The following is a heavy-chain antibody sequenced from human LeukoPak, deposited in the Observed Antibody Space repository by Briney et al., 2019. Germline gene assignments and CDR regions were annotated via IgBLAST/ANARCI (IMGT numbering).Heavy chain of an antibody. J-gene: IGHJ4*02. CDR1: GASINNYY. V-gene: IGHV4-59*01. CDR3: ARVAGYCAGTTCYAFYFDY. D-gene: IGHD2-2*01. Sequence: PSETLSLTCTVSGASINNYYWSWIRQPPGKGLEWIGYIFYNGNTNNNPSLKSRVTISMDTSKTQLSLNLRSVTAADTAVYYCARVAGYCAGTTCYAFYFDYWGQGTLVTVSS. CDR2: IFYNGNT.